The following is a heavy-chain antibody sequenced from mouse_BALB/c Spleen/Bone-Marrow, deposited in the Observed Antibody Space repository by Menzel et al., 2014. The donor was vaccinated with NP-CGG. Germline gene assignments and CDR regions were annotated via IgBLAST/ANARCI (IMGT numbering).Heavy chain of an antibody. J-gene: IGHJ1*01. Sequence: EVKLVESGPELVKPGASVKIPCKASGYTFTDYNMDWVKQSHGKSLEWIGDINPNNGGTIYNQKFKGKATLTVDKSSSTAYMELRSLTSEDTAVYYCARGHYYGSRNWYFDVWGAGTTVTVSS. CDR1: GYTFTDYN. CDR3: ARGHYYGSRNWYFDV. D-gene: IGHD1-1*01. V-gene: IGHV1-18*01. CDR2: INPNNGGT.